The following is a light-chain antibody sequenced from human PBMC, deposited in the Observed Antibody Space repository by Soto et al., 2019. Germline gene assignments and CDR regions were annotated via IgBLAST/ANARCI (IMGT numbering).Light chain of an antibody. V-gene: IGKV1-39*01. J-gene: IGKJ1*01. CDR1: QNVRSY. CDR2: ETS. CDR3: QQTFSTPRT. Sequence: DTQMTQATSCLSASVGDRVTITCRASQNVRSYLNWYQQKPGKAPNLLIYETSTLQSGVPSRFSGDGYGTDFTLSISSLHPEDFATYYCQQTFSTPRTFGQGTKVDIK.